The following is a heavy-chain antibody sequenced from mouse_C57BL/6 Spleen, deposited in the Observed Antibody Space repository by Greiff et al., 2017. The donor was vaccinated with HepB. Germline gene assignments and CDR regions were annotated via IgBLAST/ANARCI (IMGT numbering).Heavy chain of an antibody. CDR1: GFTFSSYA. V-gene: IGHV5-4*01. CDR2: ISDGGSYT. J-gene: IGHJ2*01. CDR3: ARETGSLFDY. Sequence: EVKLQESGGGLVKPGGSLKLSCAASGFTFSSYAMSWVRQTPEKRLEWVATISDGGSYTYYPDNVKGRFTISRDNAKNNLYLQMSHLKSEDTAMYYCARETGSLFDYWGQGTTLTVSS. D-gene: IGHD4-1*01.